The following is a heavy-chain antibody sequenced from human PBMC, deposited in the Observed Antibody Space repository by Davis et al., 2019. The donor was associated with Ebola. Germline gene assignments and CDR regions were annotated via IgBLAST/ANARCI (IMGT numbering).Heavy chain of an antibody. V-gene: IGHV1-2*02. Sequence: ASVKVSCKASGYSFTGYYLHWVRQAPGQGLEWMGWIDPKSGGTVYAQKFQGRVTITRDTSISTAYMELSSLSSDDTAVYYCARGRDNWNYADMDVWGKGTTVTVSS. CDR1: GYSFTGYY. CDR2: IDPKSGGT. D-gene: IGHD1-7*01. J-gene: IGHJ6*03. CDR3: ARGRDNWNYADMDV.